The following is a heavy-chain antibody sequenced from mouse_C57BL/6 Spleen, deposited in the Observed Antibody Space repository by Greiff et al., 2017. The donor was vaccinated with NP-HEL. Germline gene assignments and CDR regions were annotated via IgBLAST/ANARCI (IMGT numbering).Heavy chain of an antibody. CDR3: TPYYSNYIDY. D-gene: IGHD2-5*01. CDR1: GYTFTDYE. Sequence: VQLQQSGAELVRPGASVTLSCKASGYTFTDYEMHWVKQTPVHGLEWIGAIDPETGGTAYNQKFKGKAILTADKSSSTAYMELRSLTSEDSAVYYCTPYYSNYIDYWGQGTTLTVSS. CDR2: IDPETGGT. V-gene: IGHV1-15*01. J-gene: IGHJ2*01.